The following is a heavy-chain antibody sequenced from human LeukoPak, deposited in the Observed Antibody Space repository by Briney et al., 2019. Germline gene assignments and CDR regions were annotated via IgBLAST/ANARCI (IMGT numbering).Heavy chain of an antibody. CDR3: AKYRSRGAKDSSFDY. J-gene: IGHJ4*02. CDR1: RFTFRSSG. D-gene: IGHD3-16*02. V-gene: IGHV3-30*02. Sequence: GGSLRLFCTASRFTFRSSGMHWVRQAPGKGLEWVALISYDGGEDYYADSVKGRFSISRDNFRNTLYLQMSSLRAEDTAVYYCAKYRSRGAKDSSFDYWGQGTLVTVSS. CDR2: ISYDGGED.